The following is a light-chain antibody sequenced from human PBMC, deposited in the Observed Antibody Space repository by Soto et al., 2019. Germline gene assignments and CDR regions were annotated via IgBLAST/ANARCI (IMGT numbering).Light chain of an antibody. CDR1: SSNIGGNS. CDR2: DDD. CDR3: GTWDSSLSVVI. Sequence: QSVMSQPPSVSAAPGQRVTISCSGSSSNIGGNSVSWYQQLPGTAPKLLIYDDDQRPSGIPDRFSGSKSGTSATLGITGFQTGDEADYYCGTWDSSLSVVIFGGGTKLTVL. V-gene: IGLV1-51*01. J-gene: IGLJ2*01.